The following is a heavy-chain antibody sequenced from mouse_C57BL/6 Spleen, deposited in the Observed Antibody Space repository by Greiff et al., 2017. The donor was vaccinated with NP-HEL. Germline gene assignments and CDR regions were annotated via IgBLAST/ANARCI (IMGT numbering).Heavy chain of an antibody. J-gene: IGHJ3*01. CDR3: ARRAY. CDR1: GYTFTDYY. CDR2: INPNNGGT. Sequence: EVQLQQSGPELVKPGASVKISCKASGYTFTDYYMNWVKQSHGKSLEWIGDINPNNGGTSYNQKFKGKATLTVDKSSSTAYMQHRSLTSEDSAVYYCARRAYWGKGTLVTVSA. V-gene: IGHV1-26*01.